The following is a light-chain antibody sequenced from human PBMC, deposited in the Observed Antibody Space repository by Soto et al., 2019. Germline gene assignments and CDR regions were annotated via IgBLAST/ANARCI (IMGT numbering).Light chain of an antibody. CDR3: TSYTSSTKYV. V-gene: IGLV2-14*01. CDR1: SSDVGGYNF. J-gene: IGLJ1*01. CDR2: EVS. Sequence: QSALTQPASVSGSPGQSITISCTGSSSDVGGYNFVSWHQRHPGKAPKLMIYEVSNRPSGVSNRFSGSKSGNTASLTISGLQAEDEADYYCTSYTSSTKYVFGTGTKVTVL.